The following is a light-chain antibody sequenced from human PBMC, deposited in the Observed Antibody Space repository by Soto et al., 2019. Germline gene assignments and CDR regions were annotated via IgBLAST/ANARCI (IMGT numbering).Light chain of an antibody. CDR1: QSIQTW. CDR2: AAS. J-gene: IGKJ2*01. Sequence: DIQMTQSPSTLSASVGDRVTISCRASQSIQTWLAWYQQKPGKAPNLLIFAASHLAGGVSSRFSGSGSGAEFTLTISSLQADDFATYYCQQYSSYPYTFGRGTRVEIK. V-gene: IGKV1-5*01. CDR3: QQYSSYPYT.